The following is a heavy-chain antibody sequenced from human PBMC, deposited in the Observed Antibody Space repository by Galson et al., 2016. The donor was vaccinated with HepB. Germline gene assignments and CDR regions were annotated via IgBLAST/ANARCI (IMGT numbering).Heavy chain of an antibody. Sequence: LRLSCAASGFTLSNSAMSWVRQAPGKELEWVSAMSDSGGSTYYADSVKGRFTISRDNSKNTLYLQMNSLGAEDTAIYYCAVRYSSIWYFQHWGRGTLVSVSS. V-gene: IGHV3-23*01. CDR2: MSDSGGST. D-gene: IGHD6-13*01. J-gene: IGHJ1*01. CDR1: GFTLSNSA. CDR3: AVRYSSIWYFQH.